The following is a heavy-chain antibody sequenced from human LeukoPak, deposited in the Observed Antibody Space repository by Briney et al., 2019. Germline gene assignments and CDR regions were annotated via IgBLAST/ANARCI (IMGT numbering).Heavy chain of an antibody. D-gene: IGHD2-8*02. CDR1: GGSFSGYY. V-gene: IGHV4-34*01. J-gene: IGHJ4*02. CDR3: ARGGDYGTGGYFDY. CDR2: INHSGST. Sequence: SETLSLTCAVYGGSFSGYYWSWIRQPPGKGLEWIGEINHSGSTNYNPSLKSRVTISVDTSKNQFSLKLSSVTAADTAVYYCARGGDYGTGGYFDYWGQGTLVTVSS.